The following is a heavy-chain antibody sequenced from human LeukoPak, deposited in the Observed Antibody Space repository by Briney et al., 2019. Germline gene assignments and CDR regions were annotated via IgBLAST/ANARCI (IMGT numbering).Heavy chain of an antibody. CDR3: ARDRGEWYGDIDY. V-gene: IGHV3-7*01. J-gene: IGHJ4*02. CDR1: GFTICSLV. CDR2: IKQDGSEK. Sequence: SISAIASGFTICSLVMSLDRKAPGKEREKMSNIKQDGSEKYYVDSVKGRFTISRDNAKNSLYLQMNSLRAEDTAVYYCARDRGEWYGDIDYWGQGTLVTVSS. D-gene: IGHD4-17*01.